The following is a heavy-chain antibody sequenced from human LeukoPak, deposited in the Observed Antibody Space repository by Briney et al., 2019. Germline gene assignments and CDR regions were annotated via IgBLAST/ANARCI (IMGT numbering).Heavy chain of an antibody. CDR1: GFTFSNYG. J-gene: IGHJ4*02. D-gene: IGHD3-22*01. CDR3: AKYDGMGYDSSGYYPTMDLY. CDR2: ISYDGSNK. Sequence: GRSLRLSCAASGFTFSNYGMHWVRQAPGKGLEWVALISYDGSNKDYADSVKGRLTISRDNSKNTLYLQMDSLRAEDTAVYYCAKYDGMGYDSSGYYPTMDLYWGQGTLVTVSS. V-gene: IGHV3-30*18.